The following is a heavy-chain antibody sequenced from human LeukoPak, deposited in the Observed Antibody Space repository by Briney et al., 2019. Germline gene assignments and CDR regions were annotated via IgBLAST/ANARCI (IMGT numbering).Heavy chain of an antibody. D-gene: IGHD3-3*01. Sequence: GGSLRLSCAASGFXFSSYEINWVRQAPGKGLEWISYISITGSTIYYGDSVKGRFTISRDNAKNSLFIQMNSLRAEDTAVYYCATVAWRAFNIWGQGTMVTVSS. CDR3: ATVAWRAFNI. J-gene: IGHJ3*02. CDR1: GFXFSSYE. CDR2: ISITGSTI. V-gene: IGHV3-48*03.